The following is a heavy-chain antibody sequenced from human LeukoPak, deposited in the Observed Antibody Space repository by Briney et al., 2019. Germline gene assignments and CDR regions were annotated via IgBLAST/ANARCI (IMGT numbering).Heavy chain of an antibody. Sequence: GGSLRLSCAASGFTFNNAWMTWVRQAPGKGLEWVAFIRYDGSNKDYADSVKGRFTISRDNSKNTLQLQMNSLRAEDTAVYYCAKDYVWGSFRYFDYWGQGTLVSVSS. V-gene: IGHV3-30*02. CDR2: IRYDGSNK. J-gene: IGHJ4*02. D-gene: IGHD3-16*02. CDR1: GFTFNNAW. CDR3: AKDYVWGSFRYFDY.